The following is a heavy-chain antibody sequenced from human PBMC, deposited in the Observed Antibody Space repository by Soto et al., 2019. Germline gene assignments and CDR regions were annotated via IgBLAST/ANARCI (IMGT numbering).Heavy chain of an antibody. CDR2: ISAYNGNT. CDR1: GYTFTSYG. D-gene: IGHD2-15*01. Sequence: QVQLVQSGAEVKKPGASVKVSCKASGYTFTSYGISWVRQAPGQGLEWMGWISAYNGNTNYAQKLQGRVPMTTDTSTSTAYMELRSLRSDDTAVYYCARESAGYCSGGSCYSGGDYWGQGTLVTVSS. J-gene: IGHJ4*02. CDR3: ARESAGYCSGGSCYSGGDY. V-gene: IGHV1-18*01.